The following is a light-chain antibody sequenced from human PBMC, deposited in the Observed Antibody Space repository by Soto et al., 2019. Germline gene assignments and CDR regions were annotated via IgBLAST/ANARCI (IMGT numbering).Light chain of an antibody. Sequence: ETVLAQFPATLSLSPGERATLSCRASQSVSSYLAWYQQKPGQAPRLLIYGASNTATGIPARFSGSGSGTDFTLTISSLEPADFAVYYCQQRSNWPLTFGGGTKVDI. CDR2: GAS. CDR3: QQRSNWPLT. J-gene: IGKJ4*01. CDR1: QSVSSY. V-gene: IGKV3-11*01.